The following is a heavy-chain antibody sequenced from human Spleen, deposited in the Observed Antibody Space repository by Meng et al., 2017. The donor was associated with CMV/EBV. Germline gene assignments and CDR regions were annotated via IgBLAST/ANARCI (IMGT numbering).Heavy chain of an antibody. Sequence: ASVKVSCKASGYTFTGYYMHWVRQAPGQGLEWMGWINSYNGNTHYAQKLQGRVTMATDTSTSTAYMEVRSLRSDDTAVYYCARATRRDTAFDIWGQGTMVTVSS. CDR3: ARATRRDTAFDI. CDR2: INSYNGNT. V-gene: IGHV1-18*04. D-gene: IGHD5-18*01. CDR1: GYTFTGYY. J-gene: IGHJ3*02.